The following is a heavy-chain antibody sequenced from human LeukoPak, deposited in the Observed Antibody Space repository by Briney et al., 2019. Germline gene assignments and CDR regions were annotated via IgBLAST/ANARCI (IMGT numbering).Heavy chain of an antibody. CDR2: ITPIFGTA. V-gene: IGHV1-69*13. CDR3: ARGWLAETTVVTPYNY. D-gene: IGHD4-23*01. CDR1: GGTFSSYD. J-gene: IGHJ4*02. Sequence: GASVKVSCKASGGTFSSYDISWVRQAPGQGLEWMGGITPIFGTAKYAQKFQGRVTITAVESKSTAYMELSSLRSEDTAVYYCARGWLAETTVVTPYNYWGQGTLVTVSS.